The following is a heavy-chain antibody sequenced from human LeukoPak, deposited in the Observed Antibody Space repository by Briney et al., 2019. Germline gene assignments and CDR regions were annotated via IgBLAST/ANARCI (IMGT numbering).Heavy chain of an antibody. D-gene: IGHD5-18*01. CDR1: GFAFSSYA. Sequence: GGSLRLSCAASGFAFSSYAMSWVRQAPGKGLEWVSAISGSGGSTYYADSVKGRFTISRDNSKNTLYLQMNSLRAEDTAVYYCASDGYSYVSGDYWGQGTLVTVSS. J-gene: IGHJ4*02. V-gene: IGHV3-23*01. CDR3: ASDGYSYVSGDY. CDR2: ISGSGGST.